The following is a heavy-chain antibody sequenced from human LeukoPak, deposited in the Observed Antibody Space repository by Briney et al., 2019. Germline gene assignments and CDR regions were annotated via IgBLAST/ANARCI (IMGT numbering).Heavy chain of an antibody. V-gene: IGHV3-13*01. Sequence: GGSLRLSCAASGFTFSSYDMHWVRQATGKGLEWVSAIGTAGDTYYPGSVKGRFTISRENAKNSLYLQMNSLRAGDTAVYYCARAPAHCSGGSCYHWFDPWGQGTLVTVSS. D-gene: IGHD2-15*01. CDR2: IGTAGDT. CDR1: GFTFSSYD. J-gene: IGHJ5*02. CDR3: ARAPAHCSGGSCYHWFDP.